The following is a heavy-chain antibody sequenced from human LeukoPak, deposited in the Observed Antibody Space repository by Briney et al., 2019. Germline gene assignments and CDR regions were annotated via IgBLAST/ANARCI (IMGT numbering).Heavy chain of an antibody. Sequence: GGSLRLSCAASGFTFSSYAMSWVRQAPRKGLEWVSAISGSGGSTYYADSVKGRFTISRDNSKNTLYLQMNSLRAEDTAVYYCAKDRELLWFGELLFDYWGQGTLVTVSS. CDR2: ISGSGGST. CDR1: GFTFSSYA. D-gene: IGHD3-10*01. V-gene: IGHV3-23*01. CDR3: AKDRELLWFGELLFDY. J-gene: IGHJ4*02.